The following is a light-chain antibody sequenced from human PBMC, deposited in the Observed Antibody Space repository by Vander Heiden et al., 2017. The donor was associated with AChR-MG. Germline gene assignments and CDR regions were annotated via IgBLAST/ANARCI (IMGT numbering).Light chain of an antibody. CDR3: QQSYTATWT. Sequence: DIQMTQSPSSLSASVGDRVTITCRASQSITSYLNWYQQKPGKAPKLLIYGASSLQSGVPSRFSGSGYGTDFTLTISSLQPEGFATYYCQQSYTATWTFGQGTKVEIK. J-gene: IGKJ1*01. CDR1: QSITSY. CDR2: GAS. V-gene: IGKV1-39*01.